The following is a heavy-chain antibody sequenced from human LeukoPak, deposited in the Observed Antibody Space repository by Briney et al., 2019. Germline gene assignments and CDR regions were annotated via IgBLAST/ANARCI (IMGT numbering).Heavy chain of an antibody. Sequence: ASVKVSCKASGYTFTSYGISWVRQAPGQGLEWMGWISAYNGNTNYAQKLQGRVTMTTDTSTSTAYMGLRSLRSDHTAVYYCARGVTMTGGNWFDPWGQGTLVTVSS. CDR2: ISAYNGNT. D-gene: IGHD3-22*01. CDR1: GYTFTSYG. V-gene: IGHV1-18*01. CDR3: ARGVTMTGGNWFDP. J-gene: IGHJ5*02.